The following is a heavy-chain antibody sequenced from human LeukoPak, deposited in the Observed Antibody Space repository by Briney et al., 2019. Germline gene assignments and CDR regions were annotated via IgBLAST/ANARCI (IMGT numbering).Heavy chain of an antibody. CDR1: GFTFDDYA. J-gene: IGHJ6*01. D-gene: IGHD1-14*01. CDR3: AKDIFTGRYGMDV. Sequence: PGGSLRLSCAASGFTFDDYAMHWVRQAPVKGLEWVSGISWNSGSIGYADSVKGRFTISRDNAKNSLYLQMNSLRAEDTALYYCAKDIFTGRYGMDVWGQGTTVTVSS. V-gene: IGHV3-9*01. CDR2: ISWNSGSI.